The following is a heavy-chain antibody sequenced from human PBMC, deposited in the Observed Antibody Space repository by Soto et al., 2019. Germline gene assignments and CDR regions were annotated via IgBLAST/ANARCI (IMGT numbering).Heavy chain of an antibody. Sequence: EVQLVESGGGLVQPGGSLRLSCAASGFTVSSNYMSWVRQAPGKGLEWVSVIYSGGSTYYADSVKGRFTISRHNSKNTLYLQMNRLGAEDTAVFYCARVRIGYGGGGPDNWGQGTLVTVSS. J-gene: IGHJ4*02. CDR3: ARVRIGYGGGGPDN. V-gene: IGHV3-53*04. D-gene: IGHD5-12*01. CDR1: GFTVSSNY. CDR2: IYSGGST.